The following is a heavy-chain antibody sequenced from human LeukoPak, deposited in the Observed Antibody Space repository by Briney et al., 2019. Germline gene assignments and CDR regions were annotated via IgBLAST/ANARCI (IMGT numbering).Heavy chain of an antibody. J-gene: IGHJ4*02. CDR3: ARQNSGSYYDY. CDR1: RFTFSSYA. CDR2: ISYDGSNK. V-gene: IGHV3-30*04. Sequence: GGSLRLSCAASRFTFSSYAMHWVRQAPGKGLEWVAFISYDGSNKYYADSVKGRFTIPRVNSKNTLYLQMNSLRAEDTAVYYCARQNSGSYYDYWGQGTLVTVSS. D-gene: IGHD1-26*01.